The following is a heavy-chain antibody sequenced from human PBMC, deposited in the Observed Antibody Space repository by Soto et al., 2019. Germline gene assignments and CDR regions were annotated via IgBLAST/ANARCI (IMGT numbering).Heavy chain of an antibody. CDR1: GDSISNLDYF. CDR3: ARGRYCLTGRCFPNWFDS. J-gene: IGHJ5*01. CDR2: IYKSATT. V-gene: IGHV4-30-4*01. D-gene: IGHD7-27*01. Sequence: PSKTLSLTCSVSGDSISNLDYFWAWIRQPPGQALEYIGYIYKSATTYYNPSFESRVAISVDTSKSQFSLNVTSVTAADTAVYFCARGRYCLTGRCFPNWFDSWGQGALVTVHS.